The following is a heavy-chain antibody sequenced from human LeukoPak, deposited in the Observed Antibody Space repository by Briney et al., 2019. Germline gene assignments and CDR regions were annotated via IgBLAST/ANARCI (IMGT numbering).Heavy chain of an antibody. V-gene: IGHV1-18*01. CDR1: GYTFSSNG. J-gene: IGHJ4*02. Sequence: ASVKVSCKASGYTFSSNGISWVRQARGQGLEWMGWISAYNGNTNYAQKFQGSVTITADESTSTAYMELSSLTSEDTAVYYCARDLGRSSSWYKGDYWGQGTLVTVSS. CDR3: ARDLGRSSSWYKGDY. D-gene: IGHD6-13*01. CDR2: ISAYNGNT.